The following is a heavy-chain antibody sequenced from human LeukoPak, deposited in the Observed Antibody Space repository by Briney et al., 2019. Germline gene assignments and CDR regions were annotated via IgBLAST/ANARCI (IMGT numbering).Heavy chain of an antibody. CDR1: GGSFSGYY. Sequence: ETLSLTCAVYGGSFSGYYWSWIRQPPGKGLEWVGRIKSKTDGGTTDYAAPVKGRFTISRDDSKNTLYLQMNSLKTEDTAVYYCTKMVRGVNNRDSWGQGTLVTVSS. CDR3: TKMVRGVNNRDS. V-gene: IGHV3-15*01. CDR2: IKSKTDGGTT. J-gene: IGHJ4*02. D-gene: IGHD3-10*01.